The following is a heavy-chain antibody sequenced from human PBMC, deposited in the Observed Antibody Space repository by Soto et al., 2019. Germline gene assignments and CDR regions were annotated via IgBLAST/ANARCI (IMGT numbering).Heavy chain of an antibody. CDR2: ISSSGSTI. D-gene: IGHD3-3*01. CDR1: GFTFSDYY. V-gene: IGHV3-11*01. Sequence: QVPLVESGGGLVKPGGSLRLSCAASGFTFSDYYMSWIRQAPGKGLEWVSYISSSGSTIYYADSVKGRFTISRDNAKKSLXXQXNXXRAEDTAVYYCARDSNIHRLEWLLHHYYYYYGMDVWGQGTTVTVSS. J-gene: IGHJ6*02. CDR3: ARDSNIHRLEWLLHHYYYYYGMDV.